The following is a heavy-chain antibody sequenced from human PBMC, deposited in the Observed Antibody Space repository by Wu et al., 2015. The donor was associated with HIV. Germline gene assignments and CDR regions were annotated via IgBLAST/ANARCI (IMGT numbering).Heavy chain of an antibody. CDR3: ARDSGTFGYPFDY. CDR1: GGSLSSSA. D-gene: IGHD3-10*01. CDR2: IIPIFGTA. J-gene: IGHJ4*02. Sequence: QVQLVQSGAEVKKPGSSVKVSCKASGGSLSSSAISWVRQAPGQGLEWMGGIIPIFGTANYAQKFQGRVTITADESTSTAYMELSSLRSEDTTVYYCARDSGTFGYPFDYWGQGTLVTVSS. V-gene: IGHV1-69*12.